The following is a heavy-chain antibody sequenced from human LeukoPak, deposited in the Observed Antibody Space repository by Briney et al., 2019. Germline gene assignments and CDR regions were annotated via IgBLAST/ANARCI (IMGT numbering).Heavy chain of an antibody. CDR3: ARVEAKQYYDFWSGYYLFDY. J-gene: IGHJ4*02. Sequence: GGSLRLSCAASGFTFSSYAMHWVRQGPGKGLEWVAVISYDGSNKYYADSVKGRFTISRDNSKNTLYLQMNSLRAEDTAVYYCARVEAKQYYDFWSGYYLFDYWGQGTLVTVSS. V-gene: IGHV3-30-3*01. CDR2: ISYDGSNK. CDR1: GFTFSSYA. D-gene: IGHD3-3*01.